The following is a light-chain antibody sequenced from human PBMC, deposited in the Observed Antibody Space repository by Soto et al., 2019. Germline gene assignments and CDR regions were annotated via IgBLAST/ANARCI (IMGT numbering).Light chain of an antibody. CDR1: QSISSN. Sequence: EIVMTQSPATLSVSPGERATLSCRASQSISSNLAWYQQKPGQAPRLLIYGASTRATGIPARFSGSGSGTEFTLTISSLQPEDFAVYYCHHYNNWPRTFGQGTKVDIK. J-gene: IGKJ1*01. V-gene: IGKV3-15*01. CDR2: GAS. CDR3: HHYNNWPRT.